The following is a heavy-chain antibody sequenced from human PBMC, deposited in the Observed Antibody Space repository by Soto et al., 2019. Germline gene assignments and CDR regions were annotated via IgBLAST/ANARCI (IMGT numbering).Heavy chain of an antibody. V-gene: IGHV3-33*01. Sequence: QVQLVESGGGVVQPGRSLRLSCAASGFTFSSYGMHWVRQAPGKGLEWVAVIWYDGSNKYYADSVKGRFTISRDNSKNTLYLQMNSLRAEDTAVYYCAREEGAVAGNYYDYGMDVWGQGTTVTVSS. CDR3: AREEGAVAGNYYDYGMDV. CDR2: IWYDGSNK. D-gene: IGHD6-19*01. J-gene: IGHJ6*02. CDR1: GFTFSSYG.